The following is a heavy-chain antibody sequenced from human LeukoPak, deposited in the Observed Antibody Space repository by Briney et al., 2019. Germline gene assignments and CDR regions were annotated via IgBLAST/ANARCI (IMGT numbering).Heavy chain of an antibody. J-gene: IGHJ5*02. V-gene: IGHV4-59*08. Sequence: SETLSLTCTVSGGPISSYYWTWIRQPPGKGVEWIGYVYDSGSTNYNPSLQSRVTISVDTSKSQFSLKLTSVTAADTAVYYCARRGGRGSSYWFDPWGQGTLVTVSS. CDR1: GGPISSYY. CDR2: VYDSGST. D-gene: IGHD3-10*01. CDR3: ARRGGRGSSYWFDP.